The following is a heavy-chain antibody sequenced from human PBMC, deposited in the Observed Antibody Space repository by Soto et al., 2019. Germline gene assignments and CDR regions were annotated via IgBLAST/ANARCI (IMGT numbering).Heavy chain of an antibody. D-gene: IGHD3-3*01. V-gene: IGHV4-39*02. CDR2: IYYSGST. J-gene: IGHJ6*02. CDR3: ARDGGPVAYDFWSGYYRSYYYYGMDV. CDR1: GGSISSSSYY. Sequence: PSETLSLTCTVSGGSISSSSYYWGWIRQPPGKGLEWIGSIYYSGSTYYNPSLKSRVTISVDTSKNQFSLKLSSVTAADTAVYYCARDGGPVAYDFWSGYYRSYYYYGMDVWGQGTTVTVSS.